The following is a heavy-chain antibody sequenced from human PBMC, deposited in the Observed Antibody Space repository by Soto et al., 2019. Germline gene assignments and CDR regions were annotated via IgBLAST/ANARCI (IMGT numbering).Heavy chain of an antibody. Sequence: ASVKVSCKASGYTFTGYYMHWVRQAPGQGLEWMGWINPNSGGTNYAQKFQGWVTMTRDTSISTAYMELSRLRSDDTAVYYCAREGTRYRRFGFDPWGQGTLVTVSS. CDR2: INPNSGGT. CDR1: GYTFTGYY. D-gene: IGHD1-7*01. J-gene: IGHJ5*02. V-gene: IGHV1-2*04. CDR3: AREGTRYRRFGFDP.